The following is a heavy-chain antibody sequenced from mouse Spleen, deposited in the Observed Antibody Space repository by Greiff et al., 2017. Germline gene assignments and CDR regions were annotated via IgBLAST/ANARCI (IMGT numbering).Heavy chain of an antibody. Sequence: QVQLQQSGAELVKPGASVKISCKASGYAFSSYWMNWVKQRPGKGLEWIGQIYPGDGDTNYNGKFKGKATLTADKSSSTAYMQLSSLTSEDSAVYFCARSMITYYYAMDYWGQGTSVTVSS. V-gene: IGHV1-80*01. J-gene: IGHJ4*01. CDR2: IYPGDGDT. CDR1: GYAFSSYW. D-gene: IGHD2-4*01. CDR3: ARSMITYYYAMDY.